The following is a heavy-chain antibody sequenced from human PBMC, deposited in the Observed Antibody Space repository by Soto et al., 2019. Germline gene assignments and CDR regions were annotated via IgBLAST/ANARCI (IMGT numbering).Heavy chain of an antibody. CDR2: IIPIFGTA. V-gene: IGHV1-69*13. Sequence: SVKVSCKASGGTFSSYAISWVQQAPGQGLEWMGGIIPIFGTANYAQKFQGRVTITADESTSTAYMELSSLRSEDTAVYYCAMLVVVAARGFQHWGQGTLVTVSS. CDR3: AMLVVVAARGFQH. J-gene: IGHJ1*01. CDR1: GGTFSSYA. D-gene: IGHD2-15*01.